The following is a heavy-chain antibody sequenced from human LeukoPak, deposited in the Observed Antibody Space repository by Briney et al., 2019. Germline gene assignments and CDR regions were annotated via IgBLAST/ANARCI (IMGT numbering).Heavy chain of an antibody. D-gene: IGHD3-16*01. V-gene: IGHV1-69*05. Sequence: SVKVSCKASGYTFTSYGISWVRQAPGQGLEWMGGIIPIFGTANYAQKFQGRVTITTDESTSTAYMELSSLRSEDTAVYYCAGANGGNFDYWGQGTLVTVSS. CDR2: IIPIFGTA. CDR3: AGANGGNFDY. CDR1: GYTFTSYG. J-gene: IGHJ4*02.